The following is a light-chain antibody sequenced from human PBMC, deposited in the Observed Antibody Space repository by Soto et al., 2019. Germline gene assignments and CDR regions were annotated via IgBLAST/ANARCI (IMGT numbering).Light chain of an antibody. CDR3: SSYAGSSNV. CDR2: EVN. Sequence: SVLTQPASVSGSPGQSITISCPGTSSDVGGYDYVSWYQIHPGKAPKLMIYEVNKRPSGVPDRFSGSKSGNTASLTVSGLQAEDEADYYCSSYAGSSNVFGTGTKVTVL. CDR1: SSDVGGYDY. V-gene: IGLV2-8*01. J-gene: IGLJ1*01.